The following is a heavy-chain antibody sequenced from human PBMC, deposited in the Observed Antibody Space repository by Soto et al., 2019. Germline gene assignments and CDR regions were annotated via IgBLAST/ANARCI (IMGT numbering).Heavy chain of an antibody. D-gene: IGHD5-12*01. CDR3: ARDRRSWVATIPASKYYFDY. Sequence: QVQLVQSGAEVKKPGSWVKVSCKASGGTFSSYAISWVRQAPGQGLEWMGGSIPIFGTANYAQKFQGRVTITADESTSAAYMELSSLRSEDTAVYYCARDRRSWVATIPASKYYFDYWGQGTLVTVSS. J-gene: IGHJ4*02. V-gene: IGHV1-69*12. CDR2: SIPIFGTA. CDR1: GGTFSSYA.